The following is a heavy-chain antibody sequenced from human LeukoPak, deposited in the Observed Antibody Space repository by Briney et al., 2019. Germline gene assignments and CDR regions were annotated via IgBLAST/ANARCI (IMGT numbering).Heavy chain of an antibody. V-gene: IGHV1-69*04. D-gene: IGHD6-19*01. Sequence: SVKVSCKASGGTFSSYAISWVRQAPGQGLEWMGRIIPILGIANYAQKLQGRVTMTTDTSTSTAYMELRSLRSDDTAVYYCARDGIAVAGSYYWGQGTLVTVSS. CDR1: GGTFSSYA. CDR3: ARDGIAVAGSYY. CDR2: IIPILGIA. J-gene: IGHJ4*02.